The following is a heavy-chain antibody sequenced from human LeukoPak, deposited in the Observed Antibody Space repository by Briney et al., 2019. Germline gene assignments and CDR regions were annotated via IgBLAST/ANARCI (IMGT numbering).Heavy chain of an antibody. CDR1: GGSFSGYY. Sequence: SETLSLTCAVYGGSFSGYYWSWIRQPPGKGLEWIGEINHSGSTNYNPSLKSRVTISVDTSKNQFSLKLSSVTAADTAVYYCARLHSVGLRYFDWLDGTPFWFDPWGQGTLVTVSS. J-gene: IGHJ5*02. D-gene: IGHD3-9*01. CDR3: ARLHSVGLRYFDWLDGTPFWFDP. V-gene: IGHV4-34*01. CDR2: INHSGST.